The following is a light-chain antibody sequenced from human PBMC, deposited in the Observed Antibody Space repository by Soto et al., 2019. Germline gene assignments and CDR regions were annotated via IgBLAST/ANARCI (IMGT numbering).Light chain of an antibody. CDR1: QNINNY. J-gene: IGKJ4*01. Sequence: DIHMTQSASSLSASVGDKVTITCQASQNINNYLAWYQQKPGKAPKLLIYAASTLQSGVPSRFCGMGSWTDFTLTISSLQPEDLSTYYCQQLERYPSSFGGGTKVDIK. CDR2: AAS. CDR3: QQLERYPSS. V-gene: IGKV1-9*01.